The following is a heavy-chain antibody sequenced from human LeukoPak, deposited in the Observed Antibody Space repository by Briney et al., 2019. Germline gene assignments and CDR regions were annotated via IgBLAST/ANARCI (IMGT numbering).Heavy chain of an antibody. Sequence: GGSLRLSCAASGFTFSSYGMHWVRQAPGKGLEWVAVISYDGSNKYYADSVKGRFTISRDNSKNTLYLQMNSLRAEDTAVYYCAKTPAVAGGFFDYWGQGTLVTVSS. D-gene: IGHD6-19*01. CDR3: AKTPAVAGGFFDY. CDR1: GFTFSSYG. CDR2: ISYDGSNK. J-gene: IGHJ4*02. V-gene: IGHV3-30*18.